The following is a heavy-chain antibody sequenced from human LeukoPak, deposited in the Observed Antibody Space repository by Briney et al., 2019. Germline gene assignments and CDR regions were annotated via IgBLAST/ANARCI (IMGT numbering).Heavy chain of an antibody. CDR1: GFTFGDYA. CDR2: IRADGGRT. CDR3: ATWAFYHGLDV. J-gene: IGHJ6*02. Sequence: GGSLRLSCAASGFTFGDYAMHWVRHAPGKGLEWVSLIRADGGRTYYADSVNGRFTISRDKSKNSLYLQMNSLRTDDTALYYCATWAFYHGLDVWGQGSTVTVSS. D-gene: IGHD2/OR15-2a*01. V-gene: IGHV3-43*02.